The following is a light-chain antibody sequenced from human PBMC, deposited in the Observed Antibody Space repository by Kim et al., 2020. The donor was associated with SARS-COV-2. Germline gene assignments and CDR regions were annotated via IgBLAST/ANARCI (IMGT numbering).Light chain of an antibody. CDR3: AAWDDSLKGPV. CDR2: SNH. J-gene: IGLJ2*01. Sequence: QSVLTQPPAASGTPGQRVSISCSGSSSNIETNTVSWYQQLPGTAPKVLIYSNHERPSGVPDQFSGSKSGTSASLAISGLQSEDEADYYCAAWDDSLKGPVFGGGTQLTVL. V-gene: IGLV1-44*01. CDR1: SSNIETNT.